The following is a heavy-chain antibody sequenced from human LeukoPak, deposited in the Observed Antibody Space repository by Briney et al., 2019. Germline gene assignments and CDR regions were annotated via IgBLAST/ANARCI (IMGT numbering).Heavy chain of an antibody. CDR1: GFTVSSNY. Sequence: PGGSLRLSCAASGFTVSSNYMSWVRQAPGKGLEWVSVIYSGGSTYYADSVKGRFTISRDNSKNTLYLQMNSLRAEDTAVYYCAKDLKLLGVGAFDIWGQGTMVTVSS. J-gene: IGHJ3*02. CDR2: IYSGGST. V-gene: IGHV3-53*01. CDR3: AKDLKLLGVGAFDI. D-gene: IGHD1-26*01.